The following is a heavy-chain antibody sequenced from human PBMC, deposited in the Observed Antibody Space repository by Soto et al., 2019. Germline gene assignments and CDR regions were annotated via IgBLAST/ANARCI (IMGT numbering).Heavy chain of an antibody. D-gene: IGHD3-3*01. CDR1: GDSMTGYY. V-gene: IGHV4-59*08. J-gene: IGHJ4*02. CDR2: LYYTGYT. CDR3: ARLPGLENNPPFDS. Sequence: QVQLQESGPGLVKPSETLSLTCIVSGDSMTGYYWSWVRQSPEKGLEWIGWLYYTGYTMYNPSFKSRATMSVDTSTNQFSLNLGSVTAADTAVYYCARLPGLENNPPFDSWGQGALVVVSS.